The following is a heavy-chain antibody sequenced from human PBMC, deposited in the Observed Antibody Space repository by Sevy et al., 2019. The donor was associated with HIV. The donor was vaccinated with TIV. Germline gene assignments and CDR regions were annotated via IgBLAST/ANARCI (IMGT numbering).Heavy chain of an antibody. CDR2: IYLPGTT. D-gene: IGHD3-16*02. V-gene: IGHV4-38-2*02. CDR3: ARVLLRLGELSSMDS. Sequence: SETLSLTCSVSGFSISSGYFWGWVRQPPGRGLGGFGGIYLPGTTYYNPSPKRRVTISVDTSKNQISLRLSSVTAADAAVYYCARVLLRLGELSSMDSWGQGTPVTVSS. J-gene: IGHJ4*02. CDR1: GFSISSGYF.